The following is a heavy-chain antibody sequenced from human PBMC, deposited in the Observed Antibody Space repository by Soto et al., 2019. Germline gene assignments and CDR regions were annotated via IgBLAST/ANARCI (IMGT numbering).Heavy chain of an antibody. CDR2: INSDASST. CDR1: GFTFSNYW. Sequence: EVQLVESGGGLVQPGGSLRLSCAASGFTFSNYWMHWVRQAPGKGLVWVSRINSDASSTSYADSVKGRFTISRDNVKNTLYLQMNSLRTEDTAVYYCARALDGSGSYSFDYWGQGTLVTVSS. CDR3: ARALDGSGSYSFDY. V-gene: IGHV3-74*01. J-gene: IGHJ4*02. D-gene: IGHD3-10*01.